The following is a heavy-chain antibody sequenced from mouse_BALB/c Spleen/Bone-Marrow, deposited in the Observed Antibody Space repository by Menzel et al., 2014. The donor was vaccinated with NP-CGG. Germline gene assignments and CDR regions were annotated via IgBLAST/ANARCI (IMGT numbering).Heavy chain of an antibody. CDR3: TRDLYDGYYYYAMDY. Sequence: EVNVVESGGGLVKPGGSLKLSCAASGFTFSSYTMSWVRQTPEKRLEWVATISSGGSYTYYPDSVKGRFTISRDNAKNTLYLQMSSQKSEDTAMYYCTRDLYDGYYYYAMDYWGQGTSVTVSS. CDR2: ISSGGSYT. J-gene: IGHJ4*01. CDR1: GFTFSSYT. D-gene: IGHD2-3*01. V-gene: IGHV5-6-4*01.